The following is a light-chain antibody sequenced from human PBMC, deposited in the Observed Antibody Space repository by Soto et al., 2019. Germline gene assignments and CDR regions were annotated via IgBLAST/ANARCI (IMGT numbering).Light chain of an antibody. CDR1: SSDVGSHNF. CDR3: SSYTKNSPYV. Sequence: QSALTQPASVSGSPGQSITISCTGTSSDVGSHNFVSWYQQRPGKAPKLMIFEVTKRPSGVSSRFSASKSGNTASLTISGVQAEDEADYYCSSYTKNSPYVFGTGTKLTVL. V-gene: IGLV2-14*02. CDR2: EVT. J-gene: IGLJ1*01.